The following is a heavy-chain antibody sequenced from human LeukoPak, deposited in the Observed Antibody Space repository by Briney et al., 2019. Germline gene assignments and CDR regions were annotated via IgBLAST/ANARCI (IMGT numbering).Heavy chain of an antibody. V-gene: IGHV4-59*01. Sequence: SETLSLTCTVSGGSISNYYWSWIRQPPGKGLEWIGYIYYSGSTNNNPSLKSRVTISVDTSKNQFSLKLNSVTAADTAVYYCARAPPYNWNYLKYYYYMDVWGKGTTVTISS. CDR1: GGSISNYY. CDR2: IYYSGST. CDR3: ARAPPYNWNYLKYYYYMDV. J-gene: IGHJ6*03. D-gene: IGHD1-7*01.